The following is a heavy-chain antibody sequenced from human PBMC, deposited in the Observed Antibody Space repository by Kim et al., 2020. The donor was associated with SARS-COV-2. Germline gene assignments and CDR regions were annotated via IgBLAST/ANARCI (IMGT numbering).Heavy chain of an antibody. CDR3: ARGRTGDSADY. CDR1: GFTFSTYD. V-gene: IGHV3-13*01. J-gene: IGHJ4*02. D-gene: IGHD7-27*01. Sequence: GGSLRLSCAASGFTFSTYDFHWVRHSTGKGLEWVSGIGTTGATFYPDSVRGRFTISRENAKNSLYLQMNRLTAGDTAGYYCARGRTGDSADYWCQGTLVT. CDR2: IGTTGAT.